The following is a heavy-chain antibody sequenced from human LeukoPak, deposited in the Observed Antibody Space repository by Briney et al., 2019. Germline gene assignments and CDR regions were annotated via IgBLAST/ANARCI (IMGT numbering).Heavy chain of an antibody. CDR2: INLDGSEE. Sequence: GGSLRLSCAASGFTFSNYGMSWVRQAPGKGLDWVAKINLDGSEEYYVDSVKGRFTISRENAENSLYMQMNSLREEETAVYYWARNLQCSSANCYFLKPSFDYWGQGTLVTVSS. V-gene: IGHV3-7*03. CDR3: ARNLQCSSANCYFLKPSFDY. D-gene: IGHD2-15*01. J-gene: IGHJ4*02. CDR1: GFTFSNYG.